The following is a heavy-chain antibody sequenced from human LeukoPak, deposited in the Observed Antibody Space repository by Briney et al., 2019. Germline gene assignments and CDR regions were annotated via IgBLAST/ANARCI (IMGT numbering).Heavy chain of an antibody. Sequence: SETLSLTCTVSGGSISSGSYYWSWIRQPAGKGLEWLGRIYTSGSTNYNPSLKSRVTISVDTSKNQFSLKLSSVTAADTAVYYCARENDTYYYDSSGYYYNWFDPWGQGTLVTVFS. V-gene: IGHV4-61*02. CDR2: IYTSGST. D-gene: IGHD3-22*01. CDR3: ARENDTYYYDSSGYYYNWFDP. J-gene: IGHJ5*02. CDR1: GGSISSGSYY.